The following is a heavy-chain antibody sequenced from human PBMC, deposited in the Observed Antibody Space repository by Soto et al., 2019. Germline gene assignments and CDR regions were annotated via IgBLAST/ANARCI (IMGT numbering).Heavy chain of an antibody. D-gene: IGHD1-26*01. J-gene: IGHJ6*02. CDR3: ARVSGSYYYGMDV. V-gene: IGHV4-4*02. CDR1: GGSISSSNW. CDR2: IYHSGST. Sequence: PSDTLSLTFAVSGGSISSSNWWSWVRQPPGKGLEWIGEIYHSGSTNYNPSLKSRVTISVDKSKNQFSLRLTSVTAADTAVYYCARVSGSYYYGMDVWGQGTTVTVSS.